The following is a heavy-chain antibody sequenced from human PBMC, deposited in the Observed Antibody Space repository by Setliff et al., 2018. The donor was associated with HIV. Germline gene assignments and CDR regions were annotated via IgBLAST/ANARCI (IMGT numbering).Heavy chain of an antibody. Sequence: PSETLSLTCTVSGGSISSGSYFWTWIRQPAGKGLEWIGTVYYSGSTYYNPSLKSRVTISVDTSENQFSLKLSSVTAADTAVYYCARDGYSSSWYVISGSFDYWGQGILVTVSS. J-gene: IGHJ4*02. D-gene: IGHD6-13*01. CDR3: ARDGYSSSWYVISGSFDY. V-gene: IGHV4-39*07. CDR1: GGSISSGSYF. CDR2: VYYSGST.